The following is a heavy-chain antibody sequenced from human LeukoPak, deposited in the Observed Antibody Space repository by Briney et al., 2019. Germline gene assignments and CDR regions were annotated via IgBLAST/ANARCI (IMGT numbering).Heavy chain of an antibody. CDR1: GYSFTSYW. D-gene: IGHD3-22*01. J-gene: IGHJ4*02. CDR3: ARPWSRYYDSSGYSY. CDR2: IYPGDSDT. V-gene: IGHV5-51*01. Sequence: GESLQISCKGSGYSFTSYWIGWVRQMPGKGLEWMGIIYPGDSDTRYSPSFQGQVTISADKSINTAYLQWSSLKASDTAMYYCARPWSRYYDSSGYSYWGQGTLVTVSS.